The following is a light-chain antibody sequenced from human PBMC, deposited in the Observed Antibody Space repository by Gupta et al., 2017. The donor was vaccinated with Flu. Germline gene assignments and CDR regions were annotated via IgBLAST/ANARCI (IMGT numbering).Light chain of an antibody. J-gene: IGKJ1*01. CDR3: QPYNSYSRT. V-gene: IGKV1-5*03. CDR1: QSISSW. CDR2: KAS. Sequence: DIQMTQSPSTLSASVGDRVTITCRASQSISSWLAWYQQKPGKAPKLLIYKASSLESGVPSRFSGSGSGTEFTLTISSLHPDDFATYYCQPYNSYSRTFGQGTKVEI.